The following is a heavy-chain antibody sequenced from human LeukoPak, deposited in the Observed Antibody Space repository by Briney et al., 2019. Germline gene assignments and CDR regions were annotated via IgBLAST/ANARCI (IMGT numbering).Heavy chain of an antibody. D-gene: IGHD2-21*01. Sequence: GGSLRLSCEASGFTFSSYGIHWVRQSPAKGLEWVAVIGSDGRNKFYADSVAGRFSVSRDNFKNTLFLQMNSLRAEGTGVYFCARDDLVLDENGFDMWGRGTMVTVSS. J-gene: IGHJ3*02. CDR2: IGSDGRNK. CDR3: ARDDLVLDENGFDM. V-gene: IGHV3-33*01. CDR1: GFTFSSYG.